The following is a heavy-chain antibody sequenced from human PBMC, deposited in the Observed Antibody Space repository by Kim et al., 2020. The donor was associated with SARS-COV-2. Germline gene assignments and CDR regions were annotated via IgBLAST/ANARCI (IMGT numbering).Heavy chain of an antibody. CDR3: ATPPGDAFDF. Sequence: SETLSLTCTVSGGSISSEDYYWSWIRQPPGKGLDWIGTASHIGNTYYNPSLKSRITISTDTSKNHFSLTLTSVTTADTAVYYCATPPGDAFDFCGHGT. V-gene: IGHV4-30-4*01. CDR2: ASHIGNT. D-gene: IGHD3-10*01. CDR1: GGSISSEDYY. J-gene: IGHJ3*01.